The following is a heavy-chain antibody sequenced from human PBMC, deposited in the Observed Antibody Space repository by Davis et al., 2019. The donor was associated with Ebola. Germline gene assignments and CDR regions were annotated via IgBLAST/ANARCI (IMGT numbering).Heavy chain of an antibody. J-gene: IGHJ5*02. CDR3: ARARNPLRYFDWLDWFDP. CDR2: IYYSGST. D-gene: IGHD3-9*01. CDR1: GDSVSSDIYY. Sequence: MPSETLSLTCTVSGDSVSSDIYYWNWIRQPPGKGLEWIGSIYYSGSTTYNPSLKSRVTISLDTSKNQFSLKLSSVTAADTAVYYCARARNPLRYFDWLDWFDPWGQGTLVTVSS. V-gene: IGHV4-61*01.